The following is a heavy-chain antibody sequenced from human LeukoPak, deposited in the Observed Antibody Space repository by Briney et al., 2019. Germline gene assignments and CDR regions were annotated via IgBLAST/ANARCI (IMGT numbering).Heavy chain of an antibody. Sequence: GGSLRLSCAASGFTFSGYAMNWVRQAPGKGLEWVSLIFASGSTTKYADSVKGRFTISRDNSKNTLYLQMNSLRTEDTAVYYCARELGDGGTIDYWGQGTLVTVSS. CDR1: GFTFSGYA. CDR2: IFASGSTT. D-gene: IGHD2-15*01. J-gene: IGHJ4*02. V-gene: IGHV3-NL1*01. CDR3: ARELGDGGTIDY.